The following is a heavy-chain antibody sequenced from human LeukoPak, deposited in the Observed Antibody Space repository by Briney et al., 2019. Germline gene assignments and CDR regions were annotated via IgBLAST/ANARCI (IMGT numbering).Heavy chain of an antibody. D-gene: IGHD6-19*01. V-gene: IGHV1-46*01. CDR3: ARESDLTLADTSFDY. J-gene: IGHJ4*02. CDR2: INPSGGGT. CDR1: GYTFSTYY. Sequence: GASVKVSFKASGYTFSTYYLHWVRQAPGQALEWMGIINPSGGGTTYAQNFQGSVTMTRDTCTTTVYMELGSLRSDDTDVYYCARESDLTLADTSFDYWGQGTLVTVSS.